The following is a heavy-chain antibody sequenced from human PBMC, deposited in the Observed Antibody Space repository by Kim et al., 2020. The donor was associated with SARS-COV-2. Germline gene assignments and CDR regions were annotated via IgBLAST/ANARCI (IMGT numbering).Heavy chain of an antibody. J-gene: IGHJ6*02. V-gene: IGHV3-43*02. Sequence: GGSLRLSCAASGFTFDDYAMHWVRQAPGKGLEWVSLISGDGGSTYYADSVKGRFTISRDNSKNSLYLQMNSLRTEDTALYYCAKDFKPLLYYYDSSGYYYYYGMDVWGQGTTVTVSS. CDR1: GFTFDDYA. CDR3: AKDFKPLLYYYDSSGYYYYYGMDV. D-gene: IGHD3-22*01. CDR2: ISGDGGST.